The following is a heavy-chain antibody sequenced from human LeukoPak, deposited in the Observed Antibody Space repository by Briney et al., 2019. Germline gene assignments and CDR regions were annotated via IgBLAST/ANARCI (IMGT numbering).Heavy chain of an antibody. D-gene: IGHD1-26*01. CDR2: ISASGGST. CDR3: AKDQRWESPHYLDS. V-gene: IGHV3-23*01. J-gene: IGHJ4*02. CDR1: GGSISSCSYY. Sequence: PSETLSLTCTVSGGSISSCSYYWGWIRQPPGKGLEWVSGISASGGSTSYADSVRGRFTISRDNSKNTLYVQMNSLRDEDTAVYYCAKDQRWESPHYLDSWGQGTLVTVSS.